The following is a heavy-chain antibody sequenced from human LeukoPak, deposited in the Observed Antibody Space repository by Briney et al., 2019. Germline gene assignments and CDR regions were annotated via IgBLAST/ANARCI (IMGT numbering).Heavy chain of an antibody. D-gene: IGHD1-26*01. Sequence: GGSLRLSCAASGSTFNTYAMSWVRQAPGKGLEWVSGMSGSGGSTSYADSVKGRFTISRDNSRSTLFLQMDSLRAEDTAVYYCARGPGGSYSHFDCWGQGTLVTVSS. CDR3: ARGPGGSYSHFDC. V-gene: IGHV3-23*01. J-gene: IGHJ4*02. CDR2: MSGSGGST. CDR1: GSTFNTYA.